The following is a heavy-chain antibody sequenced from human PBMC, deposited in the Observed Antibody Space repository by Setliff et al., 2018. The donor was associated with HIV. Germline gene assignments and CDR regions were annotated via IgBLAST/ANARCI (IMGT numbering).Heavy chain of an antibody. D-gene: IGHD2-21*02. Sequence: ASVKVSCKTSGYMFIAYGMSWVRRAPGQGLEWMGWIGPYNARTEYAQKFQGRVSLTIDTSTNTAYMELTSLRSDDSAVYFCARGPRARPRLRGFYHYGMDVWGQGTTVTVS. CDR1: GYMFIAYG. CDR2: IGPYNART. CDR3: ARGPRARPRLRGFYHYGMDV. V-gene: IGHV1-18*01. J-gene: IGHJ6*02.